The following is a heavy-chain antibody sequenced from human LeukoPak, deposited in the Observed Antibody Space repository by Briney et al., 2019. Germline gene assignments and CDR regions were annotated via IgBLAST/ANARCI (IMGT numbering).Heavy chain of an antibody. CDR3: AREGPGEWGPSDI. CDR1: GFTFSSYS. D-gene: IGHD3-10*01. Sequence: GGSLRLSCAASGFTFSSYSMNWVRQAPGEGLEWVSSISSSSSYIYYADSVKGRFTISRDNAKNSLYLQMNSLRAEDTAVYYCAREGPGEWGPSDIWGQGTMVTVSS. J-gene: IGHJ3*02. V-gene: IGHV3-21*01. CDR2: ISSSSSYI.